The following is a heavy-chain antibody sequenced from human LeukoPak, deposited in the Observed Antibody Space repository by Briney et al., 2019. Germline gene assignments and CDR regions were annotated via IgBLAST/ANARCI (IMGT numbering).Heavy chain of an antibody. Sequence: GGSLRLSCAASGFTFSSYDIQWVRQGKGRGLEWVSAIGRAGDTHYSDSVKGRFTISRDNAKNSVYLQMNSLRAGDTAVYYCARDPSRHGLDVWGQGTTVTVSS. V-gene: IGHV3-13*01. CDR3: ARDPSRHGLDV. CDR1: GFTFSSYD. J-gene: IGHJ6*02. CDR2: IGRAGDT.